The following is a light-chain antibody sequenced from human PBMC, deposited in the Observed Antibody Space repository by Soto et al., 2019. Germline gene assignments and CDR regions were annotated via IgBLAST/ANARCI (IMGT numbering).Light chain of an antibody. CDR2: DVN. CDR1: SSDVGGYNY. V-gene: IGLV2-14*01. Sequence: QSALTQPASVSGSPGQSITISCTGTSSDVGGYNYVSWYQQHPGKAPKLMIYDVNNRPTGVSNRFSGSKSGNTASLTISGLQAEDEADYHCTSYTSSSTLYVFGPGSKVTVL. CDR3: TSYTSSSTLYV. J-gene: IGLJ1*01.